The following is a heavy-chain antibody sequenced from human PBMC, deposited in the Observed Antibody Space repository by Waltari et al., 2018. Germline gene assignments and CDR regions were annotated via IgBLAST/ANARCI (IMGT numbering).Heavy chain of an antibody. J-gene: IGHJ6*02. D-gene: IGHD2-2*01. CDR2: ISESENSK. V-gene: IGHV3-48*03. CDR1: GFSFSSYE. Sequence: EAQLVESGGGLVQPGGSLRLSCAASGFSFSSYEMNWVRQAPGKGLGWISYISESENSKFYAESVKGRFTVSRDNAKNSLHLEMNSLRAEDTATYYCVRDGLGSGRTRVDVWGQGTTVIVSS. CDR3: VRDGLGSGRTRVDV.